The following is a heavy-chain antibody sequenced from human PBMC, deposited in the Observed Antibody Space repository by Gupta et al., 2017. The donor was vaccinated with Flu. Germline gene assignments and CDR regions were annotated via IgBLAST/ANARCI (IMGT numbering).Heavy chain of an antibody. CDR3: TNRWTNEHG. V-gene: IGHV3-73*01. Sequence: FIFSDSAIQWVRQASGKGLEWVGRIRYKDNSDATTYAASVQGRFNISREDSKSKEFLQMNRRKSEDTALESGTNRWTNEHGWGQGTLVNVS. CDR2: IRYKDNSDAT. D-gene: IGHD1-1*01. CDR1: FIFSDSA. J-gene: IGHJ1*01.